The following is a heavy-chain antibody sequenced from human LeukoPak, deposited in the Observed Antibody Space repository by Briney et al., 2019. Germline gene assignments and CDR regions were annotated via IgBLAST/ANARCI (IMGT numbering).Heavy chain of an antibody. CDR3: AREGCSSTSCYIVNWFDP. D-gene: IGHD2-2*02. Sequence: QSGGSLRLSCAASGFTFSSYWMSWVRQAPGKGLEWVANIKQGGSEKYYVDSVKGRFTISRDNSKNTLYLQMNSLRAEDTAVYYCAREGCSSTSCYIVNWFDPWGQGTLVTVSS. V-gene: IGHV3-7*01. CDR2: IKQGGSEK. J-gene: IGHJ5*02. CDR1: GFTFSSYW.